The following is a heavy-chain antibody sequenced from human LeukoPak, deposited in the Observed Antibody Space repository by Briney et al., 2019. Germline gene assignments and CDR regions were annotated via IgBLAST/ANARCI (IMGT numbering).Heavy chain of an antibody. CDR1: GGSISSYY. V-gene: IGHV4-59*01. Sequence: PSETLSLTCTVSGGSISSYYWSWIRQPPGKGLEWIGYIYYSGSTNYNPSLKSRVTISVDTSKNQFSLKLSSVTAADTAVYYCARVTVAGRGDAFDIWGQGTMVIVSS. CDR3: ARVTVAGRGDAFDI. J-gene: IGHJ3*02. D-gene: IGHD6-19*01. CDR2: IYYSGST.